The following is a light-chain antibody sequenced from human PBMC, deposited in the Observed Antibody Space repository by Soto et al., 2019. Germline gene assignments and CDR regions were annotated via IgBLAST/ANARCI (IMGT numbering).Light chain of an antibody. CDR1: QSVSSN. Sequence: EIVMTQSPATLSVSPGERATLSCRASQSVSSNLAWYQQKPGQAPRLLIYCASTRATGIPARFSGSGSGTEFTLTISSLQSEDFAVYYCQQYNNCPPYTFGQGTKLEIK. CDR3: QQYNNCPPYT. CDR2: CAS. J-gene: IGKJ2*01. V-gene: IGKV3-15*01.